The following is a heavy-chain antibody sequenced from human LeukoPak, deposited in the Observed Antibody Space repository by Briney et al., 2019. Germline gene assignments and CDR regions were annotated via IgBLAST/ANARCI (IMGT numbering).Heavy chain of an antibody. CDR1: VGTFSNHT. CDR3: ARWAGDSSAWYPALFDY. Sequence: SVKVSCKASVGTFSNHTISWVRQAPGQGLEWMGVIIPISGTANYAQKFQGRVTITADASTSTVYMELSSLTSDDTAVYYCARWAGDSSAWYPALFDYWGQGKLVTVSS. CDR2: IIPISGTA. V-gene: IGHV1-69*13. D-gene: IGHD6-13*01. J-gene: IGHJ4*02.